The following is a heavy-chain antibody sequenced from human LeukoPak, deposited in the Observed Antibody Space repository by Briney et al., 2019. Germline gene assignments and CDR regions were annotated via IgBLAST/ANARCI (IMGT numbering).Heavy chain of an antibody. CDR2: IYYGGST. Sequence: SETLSLTCTVSGGSISSYYWSWIRQPPGKGLEWIGYIYYGGSTNYNPSLKSRVTISVDTSKNQFSLKLSSVTAADTAVYYCARGPSELGSPPNWFDPWGQGTLVTVSS. J-gene: IGHJ5*02. CDR3: ARGPSELGSPPNWFDP. CDR1: GGSISSYY. V-gene: IGHV4-59*01. D-gene: IGHD6-6*01.